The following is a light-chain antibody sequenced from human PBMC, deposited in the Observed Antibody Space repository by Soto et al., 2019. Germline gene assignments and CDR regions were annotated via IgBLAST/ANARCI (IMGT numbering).Light chain of an antibody. CDR1: KLGDKY. CDR2: QDT. V-gene: IGLV3-1*01. CDR3: QAWDATTAA. J-gene: IGLJ2*01. Sequence: SYELTQPPSVSVSPGQTASITCSGDKLGDKYASWYQQKPGQSPVMVIYQDTKRPSGIPERFSGSKSGNTATLTISGTQAMDEADYYCQAWDATTAAFGGGTKGTVL.